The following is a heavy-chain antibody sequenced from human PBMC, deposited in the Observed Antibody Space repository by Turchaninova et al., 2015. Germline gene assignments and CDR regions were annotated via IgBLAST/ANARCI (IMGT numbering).Heavy chain of an antibody. CDR3: ARGYSGYRPFDS. CDR2: VHYSGSS. D-gene: IGHD5-12*01. Sequence: QVQLQESGPGLVKPSATLSLTCSVSGGLMSNYYWNWIRQIPGKGLEWIAYVHYSGSSNSHADLKSRATISRDTPKNHLSLNRTSVTAADTAMYYCARGYSGYRPFDSWGQGTLVTVSA. CDR1: GGLMSNYY. J-gene: IGHJ4*02. V-gene: IGHV4-59*01.